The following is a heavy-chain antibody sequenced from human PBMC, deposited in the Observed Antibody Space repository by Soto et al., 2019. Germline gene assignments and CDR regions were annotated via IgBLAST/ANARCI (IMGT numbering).Heavy chain of an antibody. Sequence: LRLSCAASGFSFSNNGMHWVRQAPGKGLEWVAIISYDGSKKYYADSVKGRFTISRDNSKNTLYLQMNSLRVEDTAIYYCAKDRVESGLGEIDYWGQGTLVTVSS. J-gene: IGHJ4*02. CDR3: AKDRVESGLGEIDY. V-gene: IGHV3-30*18. CDR2: ISYDGSKK. D-gene: IGHD3-16*01. CDR1: GFSFSNNG.